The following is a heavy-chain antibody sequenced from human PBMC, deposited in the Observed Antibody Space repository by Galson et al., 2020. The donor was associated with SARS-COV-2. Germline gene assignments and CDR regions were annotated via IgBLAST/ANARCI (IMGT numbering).Heavy chain of an antibody. CDR1: GFTFRTYS. V-gene: IGHV3-21*01. D-gene: IGHD5-12*01. J-gene: IGHJ6*02. CDR3: ARETEVAPYYGLDV. CDR2: ITSTSRHM. Sequence: GGSLRLSCAASGFTFRTYSMNWVRQAPGKGLEWVSSITSTSRHMYYADSVKGRFTISRDNAKNSLYLQMNSLRAEDTAMYYCARETEVAPYYGLDVWGQGTTVTVSS.